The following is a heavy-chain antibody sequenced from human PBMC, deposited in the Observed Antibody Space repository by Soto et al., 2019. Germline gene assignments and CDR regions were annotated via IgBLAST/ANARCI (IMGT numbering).Heavy chain of an antibody. CDR3: AGDQPYDYTSPRDYYYYGMDV. D-gene: IGHD4-4*01. CDR2: IYYSGST. V-gene: IGHV4-31*03. J-gene: IGHJ6*02. CDR1: GGSISSGGHY. Sequence: QVQLQESGPGLVKPSQTLSLTCTVSGGSISSGGHYWNWIRQHPGKGLEWIGYIYYSGSTYYNPSLNSRVTTPVETSKNQFSPTLSSVAAADTTVYYCAGDQPYDYTSPRDYYYYGMDVWGQGTTVTVSS.